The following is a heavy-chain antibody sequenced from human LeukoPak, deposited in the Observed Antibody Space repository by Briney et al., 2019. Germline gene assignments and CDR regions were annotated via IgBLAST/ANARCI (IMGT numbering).Heavy chain of an antibody. Sequence: GGSLRLSCAASGFTFDDHGMNWVRQAPGKGLEWVSGITWNGGTTGYADSVRGRFTISRDNAKNSVYLQMHSLRAEDTAVYYCARCRGSGRSGWYFDFWGRGTLVTVS. V-gene: IGHV3-20*04. CDR3: ARCRGSGRSGWYFDF. CDR2: ITWNGGTT. D-gene: IGHD6-19*01. CDR1: GFTFDDHG. J-gene: IGHJ2*01.